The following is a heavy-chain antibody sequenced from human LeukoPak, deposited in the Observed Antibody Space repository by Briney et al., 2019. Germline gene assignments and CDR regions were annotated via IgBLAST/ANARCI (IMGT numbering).Heavy chain of an antibody. CDR1: GFTFSSYW. CDR2: INHNGNVN. D-gene: IGHD3-10*01. Sequence: PGGSLRLSCAASGFTFSSYWMNWARQAPGKGLEWVASINHNGNVNYYVDSVKGRFTISRDNSKNTLYLQMNSLRAEDTAVYYCARDGVWFGELSFPFDYWGQGTLVTVSS. J-gene: IGHJ4*02. CDR3: ARDGVWFGELSFPFDY. V-gene: IGHV3-7*01.